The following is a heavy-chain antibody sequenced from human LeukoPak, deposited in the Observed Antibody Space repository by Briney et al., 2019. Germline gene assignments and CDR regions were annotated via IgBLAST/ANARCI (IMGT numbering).Heavy chain of an antibody. J-gene: IGHJ6*02. CDR2: INPSGGST. CDR3: ARDKIAAAVNYYYGMDV. D-gene: IGHD6-13*01. CDR1: GYTFTSYY. Sequence: ASVRVSCKASGYTFTSYYMHWVRQAPGQGLEWMGIINPSGGSTSYAQKFQGRVTTTRDTSTSTVYMELSSLRSEDTAVYYCARDKIAAAVNYYYGMDVWGQGTTVTVSS. V-gene: IGHV1-46*01.